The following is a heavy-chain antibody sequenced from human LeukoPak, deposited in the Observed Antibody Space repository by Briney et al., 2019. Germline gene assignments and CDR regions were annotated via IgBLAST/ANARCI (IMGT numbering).Heavy chain of an antibody. Sequence: PGGSLRLSCAASGFTFSSYAMSWVRQAPGKGLEWVANIKQDGSEKYYVDSVKGRFTISRDNVKNSLYLQMNSLRAEDTAVYYCARVGGYNYGYAFDYWGQGTLVTVSS. CDR3: ARVGGYNYGYAFDY. V-gene: IGHV3-7*01. D-gene: IGHD5-18*01. J-gene: IGHJ4*02. CDR1: GFTFSSYA. CDR2: IKQDGSEK.